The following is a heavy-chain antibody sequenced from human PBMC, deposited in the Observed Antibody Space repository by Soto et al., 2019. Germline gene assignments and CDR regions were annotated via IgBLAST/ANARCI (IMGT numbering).Heavy chain of an antibody. D-gene: IGHD2-2*01. CDR3: ARGAMTEMDSSFIDY. V-gene: IGHV1-69*02. J-gene: IGHJ4*02. Sequence: SVKVSCKASGGTFSSYTISWVRQAPGQGLEWMGRIIPILGIANYAQKFQGRVTITADKSTSTAYMELSSLRSEDTAVYYCARGAMTEMDSSFIDYWGQGTLVTVSS. CDR1: GGTFSSYT. CDR2: IIPILGIA.